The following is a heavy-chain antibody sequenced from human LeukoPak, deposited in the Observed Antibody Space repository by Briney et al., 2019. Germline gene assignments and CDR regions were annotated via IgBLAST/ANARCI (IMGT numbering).Heavy chain of an antibody. CDR1: GFTFDDYA. Sequence: GGSLRLSCAASGFTFDDYAMHWVRQAPGKGLEWVSGISWNSGSIGYADSVKGRFTISRDNAKNSLYLQMNSLRAEDTALYYCARLQQLANYYYYGMDVWGQGTTVTVSS. V-gene: IGHV3-9*01. CDR2: ISWNSGSI. D-gene: IGHD6-13*01. J-gene: IGHJ6*02. CDR3: ARLQQLANYYYYGMDV.